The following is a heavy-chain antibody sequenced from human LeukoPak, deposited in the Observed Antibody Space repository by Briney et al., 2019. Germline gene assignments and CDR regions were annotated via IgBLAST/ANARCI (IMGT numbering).Heavy chain of an antibody. CDR1: GGTFSSYA. CDR3: ARDVTTVTTYPNYYYYGMDV. V-gene: IGHV1-69*04. D-gene: IGHD4-11*01. Sequence: SVKVSCKASGGTFSSYAISWVRQAPGQGLEWMGRIIPILGIANYAQKFQGRATITADKSTSTAYMELSSLRSEDTAVYYCARDVTTVTTYPNYYYYGMDVWGQGTTVTVSS. CDR2: IIPILGIA. J-gene: IGHJ6*02.